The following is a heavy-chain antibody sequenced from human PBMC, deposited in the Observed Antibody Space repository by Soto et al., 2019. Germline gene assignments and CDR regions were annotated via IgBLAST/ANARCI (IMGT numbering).Heavy chain of an antibody. CDR3: ARSRTMNDYGDYLVY. Sequence: SETLSLTCTVSGGSISSYYWSWIRQPPGKGLEWIGYIYYSGSTNYNPSLKSRVTISVDTSKNQFSLKLSSVTAADTAVYYCARSRTMNDYGDYLVYWGQGTLVTVSS. CDR2: IYYSGST. J-gene: IGHJ4*02. CDR1: GGSISSYY. D-gene: IGHD4-17*01. V-gene: IGHV4-59*01.